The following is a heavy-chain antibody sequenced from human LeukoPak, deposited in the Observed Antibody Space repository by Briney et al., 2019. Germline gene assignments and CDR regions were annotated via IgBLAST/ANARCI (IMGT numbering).Heavy chain of an antibody. D-gene: IGHD3-22*01. J-gene: IGHJ4*02. V-gene: IGHV4-34*01. CDR2: INHSGGT. Sequence: SETLSLTCSFYGGSFSGFYWSWIRQPPGKGLEWIWEINHSGGTNYNPSLKSRVTISADTSENQFSLKLSSVTAADTAVYYCARGPPRDFDINGFYYNYWGQGTLVTVSS. CDR1: GGSFSGFY. CDR3: ARGPPRDFDINGFYYNY.